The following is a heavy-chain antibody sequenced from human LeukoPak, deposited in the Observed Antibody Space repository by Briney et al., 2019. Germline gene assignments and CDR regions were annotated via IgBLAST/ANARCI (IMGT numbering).Heavy chain of an antibody. J-gene: IGHJ6*03. CDR1: GFTFNSYC. Sequence: PGESLRLSCAASGFTFNSYCMTWFRQAPGKGLEWVANINPDGSESYYVDSVKCRFIISRDNAKSSLYLHMSSLRAEDTAVYYCARESLGYCSGSTCYYFYMDFWGKGTTVTVSS. D-gene: IGHD2-15*01. V-gene: IGHV3-7*01. CDR3: ARESLGYCSGSTCYYFYMDF. CDR2: INPDGSES.